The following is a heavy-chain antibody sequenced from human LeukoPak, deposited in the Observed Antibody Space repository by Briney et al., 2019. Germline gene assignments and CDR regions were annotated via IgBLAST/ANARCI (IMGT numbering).Heavy chain of an antibody. CDR2: ISYDGSNK. D-gene: IGHD4-17*01. Sequence: PGGSLRLSCAASGFTFSSYAMHWVRQAPGKGLEWVAVISYDGSNKYYADSVKGRFTISRDNSKNTLYLQMNSLRAEDTAVYYCARDLGRPPYGDYSLDYWGQGTLVTVSS. V-gene: IGHV3-30*04. CDR1: GFTFSSYA. CDR3: ARDLGRPPYGDYSLDY. J-gene: IGHJ4*02.